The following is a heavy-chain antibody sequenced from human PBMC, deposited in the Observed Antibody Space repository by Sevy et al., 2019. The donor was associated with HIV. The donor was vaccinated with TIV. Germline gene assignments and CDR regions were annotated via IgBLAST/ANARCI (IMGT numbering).Heavy chain of an antibody. J-gene: IGHJ4*02. CDR3: ARAVAATLALDS. D-gene: IGHD2-15*01. CDR2: ISYDGGKE. Sequence: GGSLRLSCTVSGVTFGSYGMHWVRQAPGKGLEWVAIISYDGGKEYYADSVRGRFTISRDNSKNTLYLQTNGLSAEDTALYFCARAVAATLALDSWGQGTLVTVSS. CDR1: GVTFGSYG. V-gene: IGHV3-30*19.